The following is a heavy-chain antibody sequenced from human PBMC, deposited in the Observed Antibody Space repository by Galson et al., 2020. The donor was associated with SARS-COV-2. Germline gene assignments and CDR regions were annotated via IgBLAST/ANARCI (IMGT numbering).Heavy chain of an antibody. V-gene: IGHV3-33*01. CDR1: GFTFSDCA. CDR3: AREGGSGIIAAPTDY. CDR2: IWYDGSNK. Sequence: GESLKISCAASGFTFSDCAMHWVRQAPGKGLEWVAVIWYDGSNKYYADSVKGRFTISRDNSKNTLYLQMNSLRAKDTATYYCAREGGSGIIAAPTDYWGQGTLVTVSS. D-gene: IGHD6-6*01. J-gene: IGHJ4*02.